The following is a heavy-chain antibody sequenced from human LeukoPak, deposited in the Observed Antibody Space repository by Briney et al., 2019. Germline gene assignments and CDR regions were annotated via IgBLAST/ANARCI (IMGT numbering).Heavy chain of an antibody. CDR1: GFTFSDYY. D-gene: IGHD2-15*01. CDR2: IRYDGSNK. CDR3: ATRLYVVAATLEY. Sequence: PGGSLRLSCAASGFTFSDYYMSWIRQAPGKGLEWVAFIRYDGSNKYYADSVKGRFTISRDNSKNTLYLQMNSLRAEDTAVYYCATRLYVVAATLEYWGQGTLVTVSS. V-gene: IGHV3-30*02. J-gene: IGHJ4*02.